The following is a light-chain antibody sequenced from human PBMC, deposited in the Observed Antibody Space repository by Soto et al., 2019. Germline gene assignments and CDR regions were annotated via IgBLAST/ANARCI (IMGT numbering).Light chain of an antibody. CDR3: QQSDSTPLT. CDR1: QSISSY. Sequence: DMQTTQSPSSLSASVGDRVTITCRASQSISSYLNWYQQKPGKAHKLLIYAAYSLQSGVQSRFSGSGSGTDFTLTISSLQPEDFATYYCQQSDSTPLTFGGGTKVDIK. V-gene: IGKV1-39*01. CDR2: AAY. J-gene: IGKJ4*01.